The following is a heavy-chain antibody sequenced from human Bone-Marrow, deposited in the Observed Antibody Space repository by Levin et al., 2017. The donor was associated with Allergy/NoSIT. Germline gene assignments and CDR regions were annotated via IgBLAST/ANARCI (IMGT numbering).Heavy chain of an antibody. CDR3: AKSPATRNWYFDL. J-gene: IGHJ2*01. V-gene: IGHV3-53*01. Sequence: SCAAFGFSVSSNSMTWVRLTPGKGLEWVSTKDIIGTTYYADSVRGRFTIARDTSTNMVFLQMNNLRPEDTAVYYCAKSPATRNWYFDLWGRGTLVTVSS. D-gene: IGHD1-1*01. CDR2: KDIIGTT. CDR1: GFSVSSNS.